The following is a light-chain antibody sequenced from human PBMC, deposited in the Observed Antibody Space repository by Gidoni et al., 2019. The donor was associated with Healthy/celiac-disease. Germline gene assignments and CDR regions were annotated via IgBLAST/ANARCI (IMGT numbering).Light chain of an antibody. CDR3: QQRSNWPRT. Sequence: EIVLTQSPATLSLSPGERATLSCRASQSVSSYLAWYQQKPGQAPRLLIYDASNRANGIPARFSGSGSGTDFTPTISSLEPEDFAVYYCQQRSNWPRTFGQGTKLEIK. CDR2: DAS. CDR1: QSVSSY. J-gene: IGKJ2*01. V-gene: IGKV3-11*01.